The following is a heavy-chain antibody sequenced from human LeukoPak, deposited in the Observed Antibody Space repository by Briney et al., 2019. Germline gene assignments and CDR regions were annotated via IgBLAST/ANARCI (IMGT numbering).Heavy chain of an antibody. CDR1: GGSINNYY. V-gene: IGHV4-59*01. CDR2: MYYSGST. CDR3: ASLLLYYYESSGYYSYFDS. Sequence: SETLSLTCTVSGGSINNYYWSWIRQPPGKGLEWIGCMYYSGSTNYNPSLKSRVTISVDTSQNQFSLQLCSVTAADTAVYYCASLLLYYYESSGYYSYFDSWGQGTLVTVSS. J-gene: IGHJ4*02. D-gene: IGHD3-22*01.